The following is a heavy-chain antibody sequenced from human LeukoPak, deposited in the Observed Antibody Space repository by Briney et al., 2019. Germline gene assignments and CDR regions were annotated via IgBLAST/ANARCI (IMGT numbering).Heavy chain of an antibody. CDR3: ATDPIAAAGTEYFQH. Sequence: GGSLRLSCATSRFTVSSNYMSWVRQAPGKGLEWVSVLYTDGSTYYAGSVKGRFTISRDNSKNTLYLQMNSLRAEDTAVYYCATDPIAAAGTEYFQHWGQGTLVTVSS. D-gene: IGHD6-13*01. CDR2: LYTDGST. V-gene: IGHV3-53*01. J-gene: IGHJ1*01. CDR1: RFTVSSNY.